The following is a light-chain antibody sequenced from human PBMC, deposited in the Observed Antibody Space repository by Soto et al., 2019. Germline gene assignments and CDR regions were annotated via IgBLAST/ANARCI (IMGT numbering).Light chain of an antibody. J-gene: IGKJ5*01. Sequence: IVSTQSPGTLSLSPRERATLYCRASQSVSSSYLAWYQQNPGQAPRLLIYGASSRATGIPDRFSGSGSGTDFTLTISRLEPEDFAVYYCQQYSSSPITFGQGTRLEIK. CDR2: GAS. CDR1: QSVSSSY. CDR3: QQYSSSPIT. V-gene: IGKV3-20*01.